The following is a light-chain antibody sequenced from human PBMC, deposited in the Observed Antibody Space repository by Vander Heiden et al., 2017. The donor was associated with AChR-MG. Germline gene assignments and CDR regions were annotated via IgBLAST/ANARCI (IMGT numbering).Light chain of an antibody. Sequence: EIVLTQYPDTLSVSPGATATLSCRASQSISTNLAWYHQKPGKAPKLLFYGSTTRASGIPDRFSGSGSGTEFTLTISSLQSEDFAVYYCQQYNNWPRTFGQGTKVEIK. V-gene: IGKV3-15*01. CDR1: QSISTN. CDR3: QQYNNWPRT. J-gene: IGKJ1*01. CDR2: GST.